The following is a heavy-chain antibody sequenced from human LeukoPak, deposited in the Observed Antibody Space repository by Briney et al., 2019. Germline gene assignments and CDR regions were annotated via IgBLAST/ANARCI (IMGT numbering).Heavy chain of an antibody. Sequence: ASVKVSCKASGYTFTSYGISWVRQAPGQGLEWMGWISAYNGNTNYAQKLQGRVTMTTDTSTSTAYMELRSLRSDDTAMYYCARGGVDDSSGYSVDYWGQGTLVTVSS. D-gene: IGHD3-22*01. CDR2: ISAYNGNT. CDR1: GYTFTSYG. V-gene: IGHV1-18*01. CDR3: ARGGVDDSSGYSVDY. J-gene: IGHJ4*02.